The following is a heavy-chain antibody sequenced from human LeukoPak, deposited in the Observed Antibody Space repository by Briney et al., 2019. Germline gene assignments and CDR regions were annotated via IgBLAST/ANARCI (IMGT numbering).Heavy chain of an antibody. CDR1: GYSFTSYW. Sequence: GGSLQISFKGSGYSFTSYWIGWGRRRPGKGVGGMGSIYPGDSESRYSPSFEGQVTISADKSISTAYLQWSSLKASDTAMYYCARLSYGSHFDYWGQGTLVTVSS. CDR2: IYPGDSES. CDR3: ARLSYGSHFDY. J-gene: IGHJ4*02. V-gene: IGHV5-51*01. D-gene: IGHD5-18*01.